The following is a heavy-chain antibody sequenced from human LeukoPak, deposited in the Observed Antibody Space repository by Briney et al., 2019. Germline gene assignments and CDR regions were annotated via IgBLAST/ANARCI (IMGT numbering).Heavy chain of an antibody. CDR1: GGSISSYY. CDR3: ARGLAAAGTSYFDY. CDR2: IYYSGST. J-gene: IGHJ4*02. V-gene: IGHV4-59*01. D-gene: IGHD6-13*01. Sequence: SETLSLTCTVSGGSISSYYWSWIRQPPGKGLEWIGYIYYSGSTNYNPSLKSRVTISVDTSKNQFSLKLSSVTAADTAVYYCARGLAAAGTSYFDYWGQGTLVTVSS.